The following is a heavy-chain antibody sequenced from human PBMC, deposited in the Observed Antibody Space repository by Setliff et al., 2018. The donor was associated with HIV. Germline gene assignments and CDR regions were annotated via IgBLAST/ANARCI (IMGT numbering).Heavy chain of an antibody. CDR2: ISAYNGNT. J-gene: IGHJ4*02. D-gene: IGHD5-12*01. CDR3: ARDPGWLQTLYYFDS. CDR1: GYTFTVYY. Sequence: ASVKVSCKASGYTFTVYYMHWVRQAPGQGLEWMGWISAYNGNTNYAQKLQGRVTMTTDTSTSTAYMELRSLRSDDTAVYYCARDPGWLQTLYYFDSWGQGTLVTVSS. V-gene: IGHV1-18*04.